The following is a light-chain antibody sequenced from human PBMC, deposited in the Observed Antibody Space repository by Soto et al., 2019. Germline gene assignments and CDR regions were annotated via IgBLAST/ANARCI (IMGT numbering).Light chain of an antibody. CDR3: QQYYTSPQT. CDR1: QHVLYASINKSY. V-gene: IGKV4-1*01. J-gene: IGKJ1*01. CDR2: WAS. Sequence: VMTQSPDSLAVSLGERATINCKSSQHVLYASINKSYLAWYQQKPGQPPKLLIYWASTRESGVPDRFSGSGSGTDFTLSIRSLQAEDAAVYYCQQYYTSPQTFGQGTKVEIK.